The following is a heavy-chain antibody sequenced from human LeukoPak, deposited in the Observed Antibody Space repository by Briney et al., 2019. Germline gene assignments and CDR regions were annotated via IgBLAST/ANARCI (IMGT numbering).Heavy chain of an antibody. D-gene: IGHD3-22*01. Sequence: GGSLRLSCEASGFSFSSSWMHWVRQAPGKGLEWVALISYDETYIYYADSVKGRFTTSRDNSKNTLYLQMNSLRAEDAAVYYCARDLGPGPISGYRRGRFYHAMDVWGQGTTVTVSS. CDR2: ISYDETYI. CDR3: ARDLGPGPISGYRRGRFYHAMDV. CDR1: GFSFSSSW. V-gene: IGHV3-30*03. J-gene: IGHJ6*02.